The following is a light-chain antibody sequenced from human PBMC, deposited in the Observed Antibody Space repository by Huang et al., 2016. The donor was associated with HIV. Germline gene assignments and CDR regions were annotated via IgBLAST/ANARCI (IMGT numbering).Light chain of an antibody. CDR3: LQLNSYPLT. CDR1: QDISNY. CDR2: ATS. J-gene: IGKJ4*01. V-gene: IGKV1-9*01. Sequence: IQLTQSPSSLFASVGDRVIITCRASQDISNYLAWYQQKPGKAPKLLLYATSTVQSGLPPSFSGSGSWTDFTLTISSLQPDDFATYYFLQLNSYPLTFGGGTKVGI.